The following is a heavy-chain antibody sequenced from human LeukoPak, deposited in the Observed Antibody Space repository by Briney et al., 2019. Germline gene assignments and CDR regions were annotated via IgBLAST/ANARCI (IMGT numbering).Heavy chain of an antibody. CDR3: ARVYYDYFWGSYRYIWAWDY. D-gene: IGHD3-16*02. CDR1: GYSISSGYY. V-gene: IGHV4-38-2*02. J-gene: IGHJ4*02. Sequence: SETLSLTCTVSGYSISSGYYWGWIRQPPGKGLEWIGSIYHSGSTYYNPSLKSRVTISVDTSKNQFSLKLSSVTAADTAVYYCARVYYDYFWGSYRYIWAWDYWGQGTLVTVSS. CDR2: IYHSGST.